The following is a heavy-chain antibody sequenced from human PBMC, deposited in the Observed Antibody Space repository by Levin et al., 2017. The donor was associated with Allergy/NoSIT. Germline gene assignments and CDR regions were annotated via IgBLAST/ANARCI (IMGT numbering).Heavy chain of an antibody. V-gene: IGHV4-34*01. CDR1: GGSFSGYY. CDR2: INHSGST. J-gene: IGHJ4*02. CDR3: ARGPSIFGVVKNFDY. D-gene: IGHD3-3*01. Sequence: SSETLSLTCAVYGGSFSGYYWSWIRQPPGKGLEWIGEINHSGSTNYNPSLKSRVTISVDTSKNQFSLKLSSVTAADTAVYYCARGPSIFGVVKNFDYWGQGTLVTVSS.